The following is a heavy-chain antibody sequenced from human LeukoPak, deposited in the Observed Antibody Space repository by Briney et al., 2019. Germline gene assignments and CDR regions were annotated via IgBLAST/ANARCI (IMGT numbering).Heavy chain of an antibody. CDR3: ATGFWMDYYYYGMDV. CDR2: SDPEDGER. D-gene: IGHD1-1*01. V-gene: IGHV1-24*01. J-gene: IGHJ6*02. CDR1: GKTLSDLS. Sequence: ASVKVSCKVSGKTLSDLSIHWLRQPPGKGLEWLGGSDPEDGERIYAQMFQGRVTMTEDTSIDTAYMELSSLRSEDTAVYYCATGFWMDYYYYGMDVWGQGTTVTVSS.